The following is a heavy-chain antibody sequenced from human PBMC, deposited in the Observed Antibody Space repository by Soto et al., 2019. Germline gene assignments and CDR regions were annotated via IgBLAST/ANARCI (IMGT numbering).Heavy chain of an antibody. CDR1: GFTMSTYS. Sequence: EMQLLESGGGLVQPGGSLRLSCAASGFTMSTYSVTWVRQAPGKGLEWVSGISVTPGITFYADSVKGRFTISRDSSNNAVYLQMNSLRAEDTAMYFCSKWSGYGDLWRQGTLVTVSS. CDR2: ISVTPGIT. D-gene: IGHD5-12*01. V-gene: IGHV3-23*01. J-gene: IGHJ4*02. CDR3: SKWSGYGDL.